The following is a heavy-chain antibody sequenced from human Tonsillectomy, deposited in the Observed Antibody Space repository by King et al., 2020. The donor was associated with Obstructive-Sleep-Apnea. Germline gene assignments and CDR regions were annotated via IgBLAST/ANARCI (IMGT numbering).Heavy chain of an antibody. V-gene: IGHV1-69*01. D-gene: IGHD3-3*01. CDR1: GGTFSSYA. J-gene: IGHJ3*02. CDR2: IIPIFGTA. CDR3: ARGGVVIITGGNAFDI. Sequence: VQLVESGAEVKKPGSSVKVSCKASGGTFSSYAISWVRQAPGQGLEWMGGIIPIFGTANYAQKFQGRVTITADESTSTAYMGLSSLRSEDTAVYYCARGGVVIITGGNAFDIWGQGTMVTVSS.